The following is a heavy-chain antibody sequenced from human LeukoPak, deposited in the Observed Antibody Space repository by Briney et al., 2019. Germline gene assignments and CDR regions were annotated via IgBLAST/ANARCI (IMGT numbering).Heavy chain of an antibody. Sequence: GGSLRLSCAASGYTFSDYYMSWIRQAPGKGLKWVSYIGGSGRTIYYADSLKGRFTISRDNAKNSLYLQMNGLRAEDTAVYYCVRGYSYGDYWGQGTLVTVSS. CDR1: GYTFSDYY. D-gene: IGHD5-18*01. V-gene: IGHV3-11*01. CDR2: IGGSGRTI. CDR3: VRGYSYGDY. J-gene: IGHJ4*02.